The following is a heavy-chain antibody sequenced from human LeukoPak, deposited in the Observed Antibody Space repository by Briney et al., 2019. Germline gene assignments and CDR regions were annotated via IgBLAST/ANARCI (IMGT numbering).Heavy chain of an antibody. J-gene: IGHJ6*02. V-gene: IGHV3-30*18. CDR1: GFTFSSYG. CDR3: AKGGNEDYYYGMDV. CDR2: ISYDGSNK. D-gene: IGHD1-26*01. Sequence: GGSLRLSCAASGFTFSSYGMHWVRQAPGKGLEWVAVISYDGSNKYYADSVKGRFTISRDNSKNTLYLQMNSLRAEDTAVYYCAKGGNEDYYYGMDVWGQGTTVTVSS.